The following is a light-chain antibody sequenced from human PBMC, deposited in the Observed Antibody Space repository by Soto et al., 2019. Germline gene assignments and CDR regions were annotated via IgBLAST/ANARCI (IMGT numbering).Light chain of an antibody. J-gene: IGKJ1*01. CDR3: QHYNSYSHS. Sequence: DIQMTQSPSTLSGSVGDRVTITCRASQTISSWLAWYQQKPGKAPKLLIYKASTLKSGVPSRFSGSGSGTEFTLTISSLQPDDFATYYCQHYNSYSHSFGQGTKVDIK. V-gene: IGKV1-5*03. CDR1: QTISSW. CDR2: KAS.